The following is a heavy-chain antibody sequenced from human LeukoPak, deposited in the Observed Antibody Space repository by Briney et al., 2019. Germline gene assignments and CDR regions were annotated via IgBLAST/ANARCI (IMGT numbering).Heavy chain of an antibody. V-gene: IGHV4-59*01. Sequence: SETLSLTCTVSGGSISSYYWSWIRQPPGKGLEWIGYIYYSGSTNYNPSLKSRVTISVDTSKNQFSLKLSSVTAADMAVYYCASAGYSSSWQNWFDPWGQGTLVTVSS. D-gene: IGHD6-13*01. CDR2: IYYSGST. J-gene: IGHJ5*02. CDR3: ASAGYSSSWQNWFDP. CDR1: GGSISSYY.